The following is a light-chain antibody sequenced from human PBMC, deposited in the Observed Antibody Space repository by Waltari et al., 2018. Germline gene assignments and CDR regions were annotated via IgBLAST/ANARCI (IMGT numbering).Light chain of an antibody. V-gene: IGKV3-15*01. Sequence: EIVMTQSPAILSLSPGERAALSCRASQSVSSNLAWYQQKPGQAPRLLMYGVSTGATGIPARFSGSGSVTEFTLTISSLQSEDFAVYYCQQYETWPRTFGQGTKVEIK. CDR1: QSVSSN. CDR3: QQYETWPRT. J-gene: IGKJ1*01. CDR2: GVS.